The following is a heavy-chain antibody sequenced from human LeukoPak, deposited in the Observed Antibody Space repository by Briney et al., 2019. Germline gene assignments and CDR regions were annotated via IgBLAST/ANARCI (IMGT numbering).Heavy chain of an antibody. CDR3: ARSRPKVGAHSDY. J-gene: IGHJ4*02. V-gene: IGHV3-53*01. Sequence: GGSLRLSCAASGFTVSSNYMSWVRQAPGKGLEWVSVIYSGGSTYYADSVKGRFTISRDNSKNTLYLQMNSLRAEDTAVYYCARSRPKVGAHSDYWGQGALVTVSS. CDR2: IYSGGST. D-gene: IGHD1-26*01. CDR1: GFTVSSNY.